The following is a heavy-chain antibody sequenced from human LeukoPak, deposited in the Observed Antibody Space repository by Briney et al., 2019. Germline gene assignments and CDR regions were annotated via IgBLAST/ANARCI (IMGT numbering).Heavy chain of an antibody. CDR1: GGTFSSYA. CDR3: ARDRTMIVGFAFDI. Sequence: SVKVSCKASGGTFSSYAISWVRQAPGQGLEWMGRIIPIFGTANYAQKFQGRVTITTDESTSTAYMELSSLRSEDTAVHYCARDRTMIVGFAFDIWGQGTMVTVSS. J-gene: IGHJ3*02. D-gene: IGHD3-22*01. V-gene: IGHV1-69*05. CDR2: IIPIFGTA.